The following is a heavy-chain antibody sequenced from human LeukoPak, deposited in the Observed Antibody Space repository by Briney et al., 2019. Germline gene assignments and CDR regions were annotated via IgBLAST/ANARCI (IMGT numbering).Heavy chain of an antibody. V-gene: IGHV3-21*01. CDR1: GFTFSSYS. CDR2: ISSSSSYI. D-gene: IGHD6-19*01. J-gene: IGHJ4*02. Sequence: PGGSLRLSCAASGFTFSSYSMNWVRQAPGKGLEWVSSISSSSSYIYYADSVKGRFTISRDNAKNSLYLQMNSLRAEDTAVYYCARNRAYSSDPFDYWGQGTLVTVSS. CDR3: ARNRAYSSDPFDY.